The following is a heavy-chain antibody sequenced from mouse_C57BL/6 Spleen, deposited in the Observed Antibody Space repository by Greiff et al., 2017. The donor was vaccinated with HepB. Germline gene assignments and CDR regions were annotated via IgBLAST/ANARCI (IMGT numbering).Heavy chain of an antibody. CDR2: ISYDGSN. D-gene: IGHD2-4*01. Sequence: EVKLMESGPGLVKPSQSLSLTCSVTGYSITSGYYWNWIRQFPGNKLEWMGYISYDGSNNYNPSLKNRISITRDTSKNQFFLKLNSVTTEDTATYYCARDPNYDYDVDYAMDYWGQGTSVTVSS. CDR1: GYSITSGYY. V-gene: IGHV3-6*01. CDR3: ARDPNYDYDVDYAMDY. J-gene: IGHJ4*01.